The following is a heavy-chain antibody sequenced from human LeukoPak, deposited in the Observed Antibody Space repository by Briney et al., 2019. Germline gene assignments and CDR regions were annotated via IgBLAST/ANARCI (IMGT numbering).Heavy chain of an antibody. V-gene: IGHV4-34*01. CDR3: ARSGRMVRGVDY. J-gene: IGHJ4*02. CDR2: INHSGST. D-gene: IGHD3-10*01. CDR1: GGSFSGYY. Sequence: SETLSLTCAVYGGSFSGYYWSWIRQPPGKGLEWIGEINHSGSTNYNPSLKSRVTISVDTSKNQFSLKLSSVTAADTAVYYCARSGRMVRGVDYWGQGTLVTVSS.